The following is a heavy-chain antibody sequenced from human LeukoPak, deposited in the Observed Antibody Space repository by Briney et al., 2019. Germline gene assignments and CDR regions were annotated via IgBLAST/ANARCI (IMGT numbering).Heavy chain of an antibody. D-gene: IGHD2-2*02. CDR3: AKDEVVPAAIRTFDY. Sequence: GRSLRLSCAASGFTFTTFGIHWVRQAPGKGLEWVAAISPDGNLEYYTDSVKGRFTISRDNSKNTLYLQMNSLRAEDTAVYYCAKDEVVPAAIRTFDYWGQGTLVTVSS. J-gene: IGHJ4*02. V-gene: IGHV3-30*18. CDR2: ISPDGNLE. CDR1: GFTFTTFG.